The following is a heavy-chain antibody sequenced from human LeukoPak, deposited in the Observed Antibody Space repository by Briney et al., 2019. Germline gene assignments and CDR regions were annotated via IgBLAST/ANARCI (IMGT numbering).Heavy chain of an antibody. D-gene: IGHD3-3*01. V-gene: IGHV4-59*01. J-gene: IGHJ4*02. CDR3: ARGAKYDFWSGCYIY. CDR1: GGSISSYY. Sequence: PSETLSLTCTVSGGSISSYYWSWIRQPPGKGLEWIGYIYYSGSTNYNPSLKSRVTISVDTSKNQFSLKLSSVTAADTAVYYCARGAKYDFWSGCYIYWGQGTLVTVSS. CDR2: IYYSGST.